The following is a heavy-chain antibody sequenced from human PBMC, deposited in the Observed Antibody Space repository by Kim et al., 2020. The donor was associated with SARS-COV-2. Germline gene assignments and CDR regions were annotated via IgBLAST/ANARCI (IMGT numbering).Heavy chain of an antibody. V-gene: IGHV3-9*01. J-gene: IGHJ6*03. CDR3: AREAWAEPPRWYHYYYMDV. CDR2: ISWNSGSI. Sequence: GGSLRLSCAASGFTFGDYAMHWVRQAPGKGLEWVSGISWNSGSIGYADSVKGRFTISRDNAKNSLYLQMNSLRAEDTALYYCAREAWAEPPRWYHYYYMDVWGKGTTVTVSS. CDR1: GFTFGDYA. D-gene: IGHD2-15*01.